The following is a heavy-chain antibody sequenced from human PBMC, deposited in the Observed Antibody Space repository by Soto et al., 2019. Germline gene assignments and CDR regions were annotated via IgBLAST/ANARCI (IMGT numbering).Heavy chain of an antibody. V-gene: IGHV3-74*01. CDR1: GFTFSDYW. J-gene: IGHJ3*01. Sequence: EVQLVESGGGLVQPGASLRLSCAASGFTFSDYWIHWVRQAPGKGLVWVSRIKFDGSSANYADSVKGRFTISRDNAKDTVYLQMNSLGAEDTAVYYCARGVRGHYGFDVWGPGPMVTVSS. CDR3: ARGVRGHYGFDV. CDR2: IKFDGSSA. D-gene: IGHD3-10*01.